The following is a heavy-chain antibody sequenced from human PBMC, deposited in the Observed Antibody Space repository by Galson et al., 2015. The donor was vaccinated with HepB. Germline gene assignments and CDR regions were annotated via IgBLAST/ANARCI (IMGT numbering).Heavy chain of an antibody. CDR2: INPSGGST. CDR1: GYTFTSYY. V-gene: IGHV1-46*01. J-gene: IGHJ4*02. D-gene: IGHD2-8*01. CDR3: AREVVLMGIRY. Sequence: SVKVSCKASGYTFTSYYMHWVRQAPGQGLEWMGIINPSGGSTSHAQKFQGRVTMTRDTSTSTVYMELSSLRSEDTAVYYCAREVVLMGIRYWGQGTLVTVSS.